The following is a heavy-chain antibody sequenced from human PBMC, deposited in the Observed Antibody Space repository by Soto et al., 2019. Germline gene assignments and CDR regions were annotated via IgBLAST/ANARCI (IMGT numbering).Heavy chain of an antibody. D-gene: IGHD2-21*02. CDR3: ATSYGDGCYGY. J-gene: IGHJ4*02. CDR2: MHYTGFS. V-gene: IGHV4-59*11. CDR1: WNSLTRHY. Sequence: SETLSLTCSISWNSLTRHYLTLIPQSPEKGLEWIGYMHYTGFSHYNPSLKSRLTISVDRSKNQFTMQMTDVTVVDTSVYYCATSYGDGCYGYWGQGTQVTVSS.